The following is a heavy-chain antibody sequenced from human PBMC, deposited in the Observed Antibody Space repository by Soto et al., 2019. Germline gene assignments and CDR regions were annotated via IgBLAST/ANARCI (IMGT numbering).Heavy chain of an antibody. J-gene: IGHJ6*02. CDR3: ARGERVVANRVGMDV. CDR1: GGTFSDYI. Sequence: QLVQSGAEVKKPGSSVKVSCKASGGTFSDYIINWVRQAPGQGLEWMGGIIPRIGAANYAQKFEGRVTIIADGSTSTVYMALISLRCEDSAVYYCARGERVVANRVGMDVWGQGTTVTVSS. V-gene: IGHV1-69*01. D-gene: IGHD3-22*01. CDR2: IIPRIGAA.